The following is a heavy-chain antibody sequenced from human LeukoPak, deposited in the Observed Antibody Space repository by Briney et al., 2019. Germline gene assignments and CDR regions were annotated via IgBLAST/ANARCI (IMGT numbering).Heavy chain of an antibody. V-gene: IGHV3-21*01. CDR1: GFTFSSYS. CDR3: ARDLRSSGYYAFDY. CDR2: ISSSSGYI. J-gene: IGHJ4*02. Sequence: GGSLRLSCAASGFTFSSYSMNWVRQAPGKGLEWVSSISSSSGYIYYADSVKGRFTISRDNAKNSLYLQMNSLRAEDTAVYYCARDLRSSGYYAFDYWGQGTLVTVSS. D-gene: IGHD3-22*01.